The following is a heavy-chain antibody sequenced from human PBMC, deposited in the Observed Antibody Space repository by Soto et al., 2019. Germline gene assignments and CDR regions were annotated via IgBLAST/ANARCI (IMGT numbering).Heavy chain of an antibody. CDR2: IHYSGST. Sequence: QVQLQESGPGLVKPSETLSLTCTVPGGSVTLGTNYWTWFGQPPGKGLEWIGFIHYSGSTNYNPSLKSRVTMSVDTSKNQFSLKLTSVNAADTAVYYCTRGGDAYKNGHWGQGTLVTVSS. D-gene: IGHD2-21*01. CDR1: GGSVTLGTNY. J-gene: IGHJ4*02. CDR3: TRGGDAYKNGH. V-gene: IGHV4-61*01.